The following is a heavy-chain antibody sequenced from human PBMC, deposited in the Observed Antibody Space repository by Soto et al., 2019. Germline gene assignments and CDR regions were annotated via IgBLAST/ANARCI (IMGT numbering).Heavy chain of an antibody. Sequence: SETLSLTCTVSGGSISSGSYYWSWIRQHPGRGLEWIGYIYYSGSAYYNPSLKSRVTISVDTSKNQFSLKLNSVTAADTAVYYCARVNPHESADLDSGDYIWDLGSIDPWGQGTLVTVSS. CDR2: IYYSGSA. CDR3: ARVNPHESADLDSGDYIWDLGSIDP. J-gene: IGHJ5*02. V-gene: IGHV4-31*03. CDR1: GGSISSGSYY. D-gene: IGHD4-17*01.